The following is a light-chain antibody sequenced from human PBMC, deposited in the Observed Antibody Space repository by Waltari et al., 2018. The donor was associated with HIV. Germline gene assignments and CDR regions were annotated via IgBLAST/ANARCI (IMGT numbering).Light chain of an antibody. CDR2: AAS. CDR3: LQDSNYPYT. Sequence: AIQMTQSPSSLSASVGDRVTITCRASQDIRNDIGWYQQKAGKDPKLLIYAASSLQGGVPSRFSGSGSGTDFSLTISSLQPEDFATYYCLQDSNYPYTFGQGTKLEIK. J-gene: IGKJ2*01. CDR1: QDIRND. V-gene: IGKV1-6*01.